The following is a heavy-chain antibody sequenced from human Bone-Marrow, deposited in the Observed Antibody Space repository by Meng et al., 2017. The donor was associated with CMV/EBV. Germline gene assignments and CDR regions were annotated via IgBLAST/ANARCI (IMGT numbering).Heavy chain of an antibody. Sequence: GGSLRLSCAASGFAFNTHWMHWVRQAPGKGLVWVSRINNDGSSTGYADSVKGRFTISRDNSKNTLYLQMNSLRAEDTAVYYCEGRYYGVDAFDIWGQGTMVTVSS. CDR3: EGRYYGVDAFDI. CDR1: GFAFNTHW. CDR2: INNDGSST. D-gene: IGHD3-10*01. V-gene: IGHV3-74*01. J-gene: IGHJ3*02.